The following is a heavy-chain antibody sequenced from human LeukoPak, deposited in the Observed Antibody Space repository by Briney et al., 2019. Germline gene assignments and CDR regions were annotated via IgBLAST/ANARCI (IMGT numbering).Heavy chain of an antibody. CDR1: GFTFSSYW. D-gene: IGHD3-10*01. V-gene: IGHV3-7*03. J-gene: IGHJ4*02. Sequence: GGSLRLSCAASGFTFSSYWMSWVRQAPGKGLEWVANIKQDGSEKYYVDSVKGRFTISRDNAKNSLYLQMNSLRAEDTAVYYCASELVEQYFDYWGQGTMVTVYS. CDR2: IKQDGSEK. CDR3: ASELVEQYFDY.